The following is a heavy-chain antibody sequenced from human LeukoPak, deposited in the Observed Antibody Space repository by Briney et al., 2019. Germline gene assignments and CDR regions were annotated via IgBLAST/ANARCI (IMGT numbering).Heavy chain of an antibody. Sequence: SETLSLTCSVSGGSVISFYWGWIRQPPGKGLEWLGHIHNSGTTNYNPSLKSRVTTSLDTSNNQFSLNLRSVTAGDTAVYFCARDRGRVRYGDAFEFWGQGKMVTVSS. CDR3: ARDRGRVRYGDAFEF. J-gene: IGHJ3*01. CDR2: IHNSGTT. D-gene: IGHD4-17*01. V-gene: IGHV4-59*02. CDR1: GGSVISFY.